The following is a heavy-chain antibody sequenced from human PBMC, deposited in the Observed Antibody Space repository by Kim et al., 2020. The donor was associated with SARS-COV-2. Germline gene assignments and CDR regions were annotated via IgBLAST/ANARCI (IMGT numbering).Heavy chain of an antibody. CDR1: GGSISSGGYY. Sequence: SETLSLTCTVSGGSISSGGYYWSWIRQHPGKGLEWIGYIYYSGSTYYNPSLKSRVTISVDTSKNQFSLKLSSVTAADTAVYYCARDTAMVRRGANWFDPWGQGTLVTVSS. D-gene: IGHD3-10*01. CDR3: ARDTAMVRRGANWFDP. V-gene: IGHV4-31*03. J-gene: IGHJ5*02. CDR2: IYYSGST.